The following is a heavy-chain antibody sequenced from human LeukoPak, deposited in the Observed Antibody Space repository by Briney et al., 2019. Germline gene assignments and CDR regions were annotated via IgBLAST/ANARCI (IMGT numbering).Heavy chain of an antibody. CDR3: ARVADPASAIYNSWSGYSYYFDY. CDR1: GGSVSSGSYY. D-gene: IGHD3-3*01. V-gene: IGHV4-61*01. CDR2: VYYSGST. Sequence: SETLSLTCTVSGGSVSSGSYYWSWIRQPPGKGLEWIGYVYYSGSTNYNPSLKSRATISVDRSQNQFSLKLRSVTAADTAAYYCARVADPASAIYNSWSGYSYYFDYWGQGTLVTVSS. J-gene: IGHJ4*02.